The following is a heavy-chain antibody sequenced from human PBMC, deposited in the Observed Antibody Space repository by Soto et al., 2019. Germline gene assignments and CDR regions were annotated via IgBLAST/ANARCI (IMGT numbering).Heavy chain of an antibody. CDR2: INHSGST. D-gene: IGHD2-15*01. V-gene: IGHV4-34*01. J-gene: IGHJ6*03. Sequence: SETLSLTCAVYGGSFSGYYWSWIRQPPGKGLEWIGEINHSGSTNYNPSLKSRVTISVDTSKNQFSLKLSSVTAADTAVYYCARGRRGGHCSCGSCYSDDYRYFLAVWGKGTTVT. CDR3: ARGRRGGHCSCGSCYSDDYRYFLAV. CDR1: GGSFSGYY.